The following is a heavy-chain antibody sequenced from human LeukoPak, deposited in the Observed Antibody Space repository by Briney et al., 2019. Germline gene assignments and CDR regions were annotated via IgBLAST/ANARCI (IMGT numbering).Heavy chain of an antibody. CDR2: MNPTTGNT. CDR3: ARGLWYYDSSGYYSHYYYYMDV. J-gene: IGHJ6*03. D-gene: IGHD3-22*01. CDR1: GYTFTSYD. V-gene: IGHV1-8*01. Sequence: ASVKVSCKASGYTFTSYDINWVRQATGQGLECMGWMNPTTGNTGYAQKFQGRVTMTRNTSISTAYMELSSLRSEDTAVYYCARGLWYYDSSGYYSHYYYYMDVWGKGTTVTVSS.